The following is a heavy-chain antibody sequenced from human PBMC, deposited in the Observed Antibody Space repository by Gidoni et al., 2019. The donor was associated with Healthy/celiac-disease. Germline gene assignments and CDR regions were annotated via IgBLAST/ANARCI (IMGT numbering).Heavy chain of an antibody. CDR1: GFPFTTSGVG. Sequence: QITLKESGPTLVKPTQTLTLTCTFSGFPFTTSGVGVCWIRQPPVKALECLALIYWYDDKRYSPSLKSRLTITKDTSKNLVVLTMTNMDPVDTATYYCAHRGYYYGSGAFDYWGQGTLVTVSS. V-gene: IGHV2-5*01. CDR2: IYWYDDK. J-gene: IGHJ4*02. CDR3: AHRGYYYGSGAFDY. D-gene: IGHD3-10*01.